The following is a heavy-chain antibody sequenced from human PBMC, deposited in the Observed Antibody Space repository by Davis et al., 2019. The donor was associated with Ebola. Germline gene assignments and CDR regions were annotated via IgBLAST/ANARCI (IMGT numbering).Heavy chain of an antibody. CDR3: ARLSPPIVATTSYYYGMDV. J-gene: IGHJ6*04. D-gene: IGHD5-12*01. Sequence: GESLKISCKGSGYSFTSYWIGWVRQMPGKGLEWMGIIYPGDSDTRYSPSFQGQVTISADKSISTAYLQWSSLKASDTAMYYCARLSPPIVATTSYYYGMDVWGKGTTVTVSS. CDR1: GYSFTSYW. V-gene: IGHV5-51*01. CDR2: IYPGDSDT.